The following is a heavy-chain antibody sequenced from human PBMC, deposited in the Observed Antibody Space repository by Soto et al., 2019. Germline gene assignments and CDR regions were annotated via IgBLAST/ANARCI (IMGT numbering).Heavy chain of an antibody. V-gene: IGHV4-59*08. D-gene: IGHD3-9*01. J-gene: IGHJ4*02. CDR1: GGSIGTYY. CDR3: ARHPGYYDILTGYTTYYFDY. Sequence: QVQLQESGPGLVKPSETLSLTCTVSGGSIGTYYWSWIRQPPGKGLEWIGYIYYRGNTDYNPSLKSSVTISLAAPKNQFSLKLSSVTAADTAVYYCARHPGYYDILTGYTTYYFDYWGQGILVTVSS. CDR2: IYYRGNT.